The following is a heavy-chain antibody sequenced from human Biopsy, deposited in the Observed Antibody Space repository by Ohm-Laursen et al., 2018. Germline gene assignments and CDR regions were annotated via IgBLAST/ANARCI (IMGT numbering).Heavy chain of an antibody. V-gene: IGHV4-59*01. CDR3: ARLTGDPSY. Sequence: GTLSLTCTVSGGSIKSYYWNWIRQSPGKGLEWIGFIYYTGHTNYNPSLKSRATISVDTSKNQFSLKVISVTAADTAVYLCARLTGDPSYWGQGILVTVSS. CDR1: GGSIKSYY. CDR2: IYYTGHT. D-gene: IGHD7-27*01. J-gene: IGHJ4*02.